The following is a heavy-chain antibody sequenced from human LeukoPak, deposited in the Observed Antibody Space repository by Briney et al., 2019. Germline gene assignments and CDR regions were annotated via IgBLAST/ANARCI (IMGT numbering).Heavy chain of an antibody. D-gene: IGHD1-26*01. CDR2: ISSSSSTI. CDR1: GFTFSSYS. CDR3: AKTRIVGATVDAFDI. J-gene: IGHJ3*02. V-gene: IGHV3-48*01. Sequence: GGSLRLSCAASGFTFSSYSMNWVRQAPGKGLEWVAYISSSSSTIYYADSVKGRFTISRDNSKNTLYLQMNSLRAEDTAVYYCAKTRIVGATVDAFDIWGQGTMVTVSS.